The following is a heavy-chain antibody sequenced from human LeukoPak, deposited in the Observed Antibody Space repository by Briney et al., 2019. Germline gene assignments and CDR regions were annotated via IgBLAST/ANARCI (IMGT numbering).Heavy chain of an antibody. CDR3: ARPYGDYADDY. V-gene: IGHV4-34*01. Sequence: SETLSLTCAVYGGSFSGYYWNWIRQPPGKGLEWIGEINHSGSTNYNPSLKSRVTISVDTSKNQFSLKLSSVTAADTAVYYCARPYGDYADDYWGQGTLVTVSS. J-gene: IGHJ4*02. CDR1: GGSFSGYY. CDR2: INHSGST. D-gene: IGHD4-17*01.